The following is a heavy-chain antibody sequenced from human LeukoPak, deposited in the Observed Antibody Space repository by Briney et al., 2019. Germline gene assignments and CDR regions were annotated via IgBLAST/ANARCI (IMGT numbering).Heavy chain of an antibody. Sequence: GESLQISCQASGYSFTSYWIGWVRQMPGKGLEWMGIIYPDDSDTRYSPSFQGQVTISADKSISTAYMQWSSLKASDTAMYYCARQGSSSGWFDHWGQGTLVTVSS. CDR3: ARQGSSSGWFDH. J-gene: IGHJ5*02. CDR2: IYPDDSDT. V-gene: IGHV5-51*01. CDR1: GYSFTSYW. D-gene: IGHD6-6*01.